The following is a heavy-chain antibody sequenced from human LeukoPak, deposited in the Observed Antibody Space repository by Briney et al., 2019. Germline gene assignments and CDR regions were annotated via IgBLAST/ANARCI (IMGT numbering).Heavy chain of an antibody. CDR1: GFTFSSYW. J-gene: IGHJ4*02. V-gene: IGHV3-74*01. CDR2: IASDGSST. CDR3: ARGRPHGNDY. Sequence: GGSLRLSCAASGFTFSSYWMNWVRQAPGKGLVWVSRIASDGSSTTYADSVKGRFSISRDNAKNTLYLQMNSLRVEDTVVYYCARGRPHGNDYWGQGTLVTASS. D-gene: IGHD4-23*01.